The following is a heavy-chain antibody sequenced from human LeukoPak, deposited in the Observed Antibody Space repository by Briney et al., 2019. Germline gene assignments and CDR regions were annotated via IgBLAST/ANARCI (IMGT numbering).Heavy chain of an antibody. CDR2: ISWNSGTI. V-gene: IGHV3-9*01. D-gene: IGHD6-19*01. CDR3: AKDNRRHYTSGPNPDSLH. Sequence: GGSLRLSCAGSGFIFNNYAMHWVRQPPGRGLEWVSGISWNSGTIDHADSVSGRFTISRDNAKNSLYLQMDSLRVEDTAFYYCAKDNRRHYTSGPNPDSLHWGQGALVTVSS. CDR1: GFIFNNYA. J-gene: IGHJ4*02.